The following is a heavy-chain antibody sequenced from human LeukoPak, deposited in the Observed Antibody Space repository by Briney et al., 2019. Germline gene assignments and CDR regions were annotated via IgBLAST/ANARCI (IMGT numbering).Heavy chain of an antibody. Sequence: SETLSLTCTVSGGSISSYYWSWIRQPPGKGLEWIRNIYSSGSTNYSPSLKSRVIISVDTSKSQFSLKLSSVTAADTAMYYCARHGANGHSYGAYLDYWGQGTLVTVSS. CDR3: ARHGANGHSYGAYLDY. V-gene: IGHV4-59*08. D-gene: IGHD5-18*01. CDR1: GGSISSYY. CDR2: IYSSGST. J-gene: IGHJ4*02.